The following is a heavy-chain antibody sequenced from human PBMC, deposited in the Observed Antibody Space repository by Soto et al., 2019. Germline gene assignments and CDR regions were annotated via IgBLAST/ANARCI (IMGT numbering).Heavy chain of an antibody. Sequence: PGGSLRLSGAAAGFAFNTSAMRWVRQAPGKGLEWVSGISASYSTYYADSVKGRFTISRDNSMNALYLKMNSLRIQDTAVYSCDRPRGYGVLDAYDIWAQGTMVTV. CDR2: ISASYST. D-gene: IGHD4-17*01. CDR1: GFAFNTSA. CDR3: DRPRGYGVLDAYDI. J-gene: IGHJ3*02. V-gene: IGHV3-23*01.